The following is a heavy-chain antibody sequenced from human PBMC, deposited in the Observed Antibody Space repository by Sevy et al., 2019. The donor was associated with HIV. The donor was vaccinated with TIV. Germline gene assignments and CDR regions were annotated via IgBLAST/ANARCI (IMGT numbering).Heavy chain of an antibody. CDR1: GFTFSSYS. D-gene: IGHD6-19*01. Sequence: GESLKISCAASGFTFSSYSMNWVRQAPGKGLEWVSYISRSSSTIYYVDSVKGRFTISRDNAKNSLYLQMNSLRAEDTAVYYWARSPPYSSGWYGIDYWGQGTLVTVSS. J-gene: IGHJ4*02. CDR3: ARSPPYSSGWYGIDY. CDR2: ISRSSSTI. V-gene: IGHV3-48*01.